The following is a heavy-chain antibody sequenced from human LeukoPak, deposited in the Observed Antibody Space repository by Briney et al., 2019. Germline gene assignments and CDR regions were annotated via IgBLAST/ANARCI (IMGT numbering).Heavy chain of an antibody. CDR1: GFTFTSYW. CDR3: ASAGYSYGYGVDY. D-gene: IGHD5-18*01. J-gene: IGHJ4*02. Sequence: GGSLRLSCAASGFTFTSYWMHWVRQVPGKGLVWVSRINSDGSSTSYADSVKGRFTISRDNAKNTLYLQMNSLRAEDTAVYYCASAGYSYGYGVDYWGQGTLVTVSS. CDR2: INSDGSST. V-gene: IGHV3-74*01.